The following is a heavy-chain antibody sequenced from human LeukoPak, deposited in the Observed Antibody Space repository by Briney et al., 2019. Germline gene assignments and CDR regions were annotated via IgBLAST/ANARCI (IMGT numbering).Heavy chain of an antibody. CDR3: ARDVGSSGGYYGMDL. Sequence: KPSETLSLTCSVSVGSISSYFWSWIRQPAGKGLEWIGRIYPSGNTNYNPSLKSRVTMSVDTSKNQFSLELTSVAAADTAIYYCARDVGSSGGYYGMDLWGQGTTVTVSS. V-gene: IGHV4-4*07. D-gene: IGHD6-6*01. CDR2: IYPSGNT. CDR1: VGSISSYF. J-gene: IGHJ6*02.